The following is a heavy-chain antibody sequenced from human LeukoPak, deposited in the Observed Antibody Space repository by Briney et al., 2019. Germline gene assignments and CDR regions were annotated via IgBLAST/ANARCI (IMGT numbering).Heavy chain of an antibody. J-gene: IGHJ5*02. CDR1: GGSISSSSYY. D-gene: IGHD3-16*02. V-gene: IGHV4-39*07. CDR3: ARRYSGYDYVWGSYRSNNWFDP. Sequence: PSETLSLTCTVSGGSISSSSYYWGWIRQPPGKGLEWIGEINHSGSTNYNPSLKSRVTISVDTSKNQFSLKLSSVTAADTAVYYCARRYSGYDYVWGSYRSNNWFDPWGQGTLVTVSS. CDR2: INHSGST.